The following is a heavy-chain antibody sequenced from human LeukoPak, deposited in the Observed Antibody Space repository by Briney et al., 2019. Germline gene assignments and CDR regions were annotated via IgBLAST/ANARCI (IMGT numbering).Heavy chain of an antibody. Sequence: GGSLRLSCAASGFTFSNYAMSWVRQAPGKGLEWVSSISASGGGTYYADSVKGRFTISRDNSKNTLYLQVSSLRAEDTAVYYCVKSRRFLEWLANNYFDYWGQGTLVTVSS. D-gene: IGHD3-3*01. CDR1: GFTFSNYA. V-gene: IGHV3-23*01. CDR3: VKSRRFLEWLANNYFDY. CDR2: ISASGGGT. J-gene: IGHJ4*02.